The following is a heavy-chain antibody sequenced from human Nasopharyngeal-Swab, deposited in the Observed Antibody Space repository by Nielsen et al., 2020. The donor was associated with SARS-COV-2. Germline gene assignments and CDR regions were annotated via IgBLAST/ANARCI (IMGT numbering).Heavy chain of an antibody. CDR1: GFTFSSYA. J-gene: IGHJ4*02. CDR2: ISGSGGST. D-gene: IGHD1-26*01. V-gene: IGHV3-23*01. Sequence: GESLKISCASSGFTFSSYAMSWVRQAPGKGLEWVSAISGSGGSTYYADSVKGRFTISRYNSKNTLYLQMNSLRDEDTAVYYCAKGGNSGSYQFDYWGQGTLVTVSS. CDR3: AKGGNSGSYQFDY.